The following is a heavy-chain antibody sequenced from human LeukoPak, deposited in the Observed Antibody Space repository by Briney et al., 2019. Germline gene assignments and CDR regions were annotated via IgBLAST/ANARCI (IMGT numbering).Heavy chain of an antibody. D-gene: IGHD1-14*01. CDR3: ARDLLGSGNYFDY. V-gene: IGHV3-30-3*01. CDR2: ISYDGSNK. Sequence: PGGSLRLSCAASGFTFSSYAMHWVRQAPGKGLEWVAVISYDGSNKYYADSAKGRFTISRDNSKNTLYLQMNSLRAEDTAVYYCARDLLGSGNYFDYWGQGTLVTVSS. J-gene: IGHJ4*02. CDR1: GFTFSSYA.